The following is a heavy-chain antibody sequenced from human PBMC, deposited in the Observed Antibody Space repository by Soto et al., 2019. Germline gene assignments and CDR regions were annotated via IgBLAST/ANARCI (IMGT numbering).Heavy chain of an antibody. CDR1: GGSISNSSYY. CDR3: ARRYYGSGSYYPLPYYYYYGMDV. D-gene: IGHD3-10*01. Sequence: SETLSLTCTVSGGSISNSSYYWGWIRQPPGKGLEWIGSIYYSGSTYYNPSLKSRVTISVDTSKNQFSLKLSSVTAADTAVYYCARRYYGSGSYYPLPYYYYYGMDVWGQGTTVTVS. J-gene: IGHJ6*02. V-gene: IGHV4-39*01. CDR2: IYYSGST.